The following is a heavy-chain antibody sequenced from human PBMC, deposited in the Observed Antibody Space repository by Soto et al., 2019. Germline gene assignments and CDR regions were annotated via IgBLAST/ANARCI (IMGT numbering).Heavy chain of an antibody. CDR1: GDTFNFYT. Sequence: QVQLVQSGAEVKKPGSSVKVSCTASGDTFNFYTISWVRQAPGQGLEWMGRIIPMLGMSTYAQNFQGRVTMIADKSTSTADMELSSLRSEDTALYYCATNYGSGSAHFDNWGQGTLVTVSS. J-gene: IGHJ4*02. V-gene: IGHV1-69*02. D-gene: IGHD3-10*01. CDR3: ATNYGSGSAHFDN. CDR2: IIPMLGMS.